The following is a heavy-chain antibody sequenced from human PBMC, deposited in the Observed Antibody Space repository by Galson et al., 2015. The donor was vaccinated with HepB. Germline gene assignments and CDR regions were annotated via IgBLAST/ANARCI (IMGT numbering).Heavy chain of an antibody. J-gene: IGHJ4*02. CDR2: INAGNGNA. Sequence: SVKVSCKASGYTFTSYAMHWVRQAPGQRLEWMGWINAGNGNAKYSQKFQGRVTITRDTSASTAYMELSSLRSEDTAVYYCATPGIAVAGTWFDYWGQGTLVTVSS. CDR1: GYTFTSYA. D-gene: IGHD6-19*01. CDR3: ATPGIAVAGTWFDY. V-gene: IGHV1-3*01.